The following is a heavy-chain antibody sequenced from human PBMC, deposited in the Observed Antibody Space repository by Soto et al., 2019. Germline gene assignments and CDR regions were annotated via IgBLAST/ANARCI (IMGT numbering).Heavy chain of an antibody. D-gene: IGHD5-12*01. CDR3: PHRVRYSGYALEAFDI. V-gene: IGHV2-5*02. CDR2: IYWDGDK. CDR1: GFSLSTSGVG. J-gene: IGHJ3*02. Sequence: QSTLKESGPTLVKPTQTLTLTCTFSGFSLSTSGVGVGWIRQPPGKALEWLALIYWDGDKRYRPSLKSRLTHTKDTSQEQVVLTMTSMDPVDTATYFWPHRVRYSGYALEAFDIWGQGTMVTVSS.